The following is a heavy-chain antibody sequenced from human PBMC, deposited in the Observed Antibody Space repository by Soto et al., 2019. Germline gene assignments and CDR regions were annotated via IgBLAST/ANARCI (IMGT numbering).Heavy chain of an antibody. V-gene: IGHV3-74*01. D-gene: IGHD2-2*01. Sequence: PGGSLRLSCAASGFTFSSYWMHWVRQAPGKGLVWVSRINSDGSSTSYADSVKGRFTISRDNSRNTLYLQMNSLRAEDTAVYYCVKERMEQYQLLPFFDYWGQGALVTFS. CDR1: GFTFSSYW. CDR2: INSDGSST. J-gene: IGHJ4*02. CDR3: VKERMEQYQLLPFFDY.